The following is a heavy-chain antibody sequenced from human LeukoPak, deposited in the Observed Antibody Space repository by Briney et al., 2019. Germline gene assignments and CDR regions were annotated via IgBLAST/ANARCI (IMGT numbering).Heavy chain of an antibody. CDR3: TTGDDYIWGSYPDY. CDR2: IKSKTDGGTT. Sequence: GGSLRLSCAASGFTFSNAWMSWVRQAPGKGLEWVGRIKSKTDGGTTDYAAPVKGRFTISRDDSKNTLYLQMNSLKTEDIAVYYCTTGDDYIWGSYPDYWGQGTLVTVSS. V-gene: IGHV3-15*01. CDR1: GFTFSNAW. D-gene: IGHD3-16*02. J-gene: IGHJ4*02.